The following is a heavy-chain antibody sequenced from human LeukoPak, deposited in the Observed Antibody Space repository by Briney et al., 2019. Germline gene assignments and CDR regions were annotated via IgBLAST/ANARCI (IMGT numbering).Heavy chain of an antibody. V-gene: IGHV3-15*01. CDR3: AKGGREQQLLPYYFDY. CDR1: GFTFSNAW. CDR2: IKSKTDGGTT. D-gene: IGHD6-13*01. Sequence: GGSLRLSCAASGFTFSNAWMSWVRQAPGKGREWVGRIKSKTDGGTTDYAAPVKGRFTISRDDSKNTLYLQMNSLRAEDTAVYYCAKGGREQQLLPYYFDYWGQGTLVTVSS. J-gene: IGHJ4*02.